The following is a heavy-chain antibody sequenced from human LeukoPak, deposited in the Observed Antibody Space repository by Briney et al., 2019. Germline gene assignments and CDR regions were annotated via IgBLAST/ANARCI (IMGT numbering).Heavy chain of an antibody. CDR3: TKGSNSGSYRDY. J-gene: IGHJ4*02. CDR1: GYTFTNYD. Sequence: GASVKVSCKASGYTFTNYDINWVLQAAGQGLEWMGWMNPNNGNTGYAQKFQGRVTMTRNTSISTAYMELSSLRSEDTAVYYCTKGSNSGSYRDYWGQGTLVTVSA. V-gene: IGHV1-8*01. CDR2: MNPNNGNT. D-gene: IGHD3-10*01.